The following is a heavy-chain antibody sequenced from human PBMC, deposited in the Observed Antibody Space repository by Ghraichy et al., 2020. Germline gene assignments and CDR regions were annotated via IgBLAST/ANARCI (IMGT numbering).Heavy chain of an antibody. D-gene: IGHD2-15*01. V-gene: IGHV4-31*03. CDR3: ASSKAATIDY. J-gene: IGHJ4*02. CDR2: IYYSGST. CDR1: GGSISSGGYY. Sequence: SQTLSLTCTVSGGSISSGGYYWSWIRQHPGKGLEWIGYIYYSGSTYYNPSLKSRVTISVDTSKNQFSLKLSSVTAPDTAVYYCASSKAATIDYWGQGTLVTVSS.